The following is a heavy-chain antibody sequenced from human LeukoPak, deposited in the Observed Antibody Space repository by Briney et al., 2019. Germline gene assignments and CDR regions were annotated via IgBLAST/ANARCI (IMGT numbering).Heavy chain of an antibody. CDR1: GFTFDDYT. CDR2: ISWDGGST. V-gene: IGHV3-43*01. D-gene: IGHD2/OR15-2a*01. CDR3: ASPFRSSQGFDY. J-gene: IGHJ4*02. Sequence: GGSLRLSCAASGFTFDDYTMHWVRQAPGKGLEWVSLISWDGGSTYYADSVKGRFTISRDNSKNSLYLQMNSLRAEDTAVYYCASPFRSSQGFDYWGQGTLVTVSS.